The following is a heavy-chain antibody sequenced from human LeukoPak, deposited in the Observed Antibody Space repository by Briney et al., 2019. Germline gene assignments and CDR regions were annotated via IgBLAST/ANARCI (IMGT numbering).Heavy chain of an antibody. CDR3: AAENYGGNSDCCTFDF. V-gene: IGHV1-2*04. CDR2: INPNSGGT. CDR1: GYTFTGYY. D-gene: IGHD4-23*01. J-gene: IGHJ3*01. Sequence: ASVKVSCKASGYTFTGYYMHWVRQAPGQGLEWMGWINPNSGGTNYAQKFQGWVTMTRDTSTSTAYMELSSLRSEDSAVYYCAAENYGGNSDCCTFDFWGPGTPVTVSS.